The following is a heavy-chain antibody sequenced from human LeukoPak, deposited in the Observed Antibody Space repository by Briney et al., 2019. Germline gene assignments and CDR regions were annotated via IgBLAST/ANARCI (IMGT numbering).Heavy chain of an antibody. J-gene: IGHJ3*02. CDR3: VKGDGITGTTGAFDI. CDR2: ISSNGGST. Sequence: GGSLRLSCSASGFTSSSYAMHWVRQAPGKGLEYVSAISSNGGSTYYADSVKGRFTISRENSKNTLYLQMSSLRAEDTAVYYCVKGDGITGTTGAFDIWGQGTMGTVSS. CDR1: GFTSSSYA. D-gene: IGHD1-7*01. V-gene: IGHV3-64D*09.